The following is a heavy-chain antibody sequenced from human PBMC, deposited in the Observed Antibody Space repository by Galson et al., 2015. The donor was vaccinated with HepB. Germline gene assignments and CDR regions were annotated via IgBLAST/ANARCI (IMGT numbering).Heavy chain of an antibody. CDR1: GFTFSNYG. J-gene: IGHJ4*02. V-gene: IGHV3-30*18. D-gene: IGHD6-6*01. CDR3: AKNSGQRIASSIYYFDY. CDR2: ISFDGDKK. Sequence: SLRLSCAASGFTFSNYGMHWVRQAPGKGLEWVALISFDGDKKSYAQSVRGRFTISRGDSQNTLYLQMSSLSAEDTALYYCAKNSGQRIASSIYYFDYWGPGPLVTVSS.